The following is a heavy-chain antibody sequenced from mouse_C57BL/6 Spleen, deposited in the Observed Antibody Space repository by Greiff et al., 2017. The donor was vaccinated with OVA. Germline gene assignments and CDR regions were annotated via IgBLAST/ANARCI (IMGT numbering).Heavy chain of an antibody. CDR1: GFTFSDYY. CDR3: ARDSNYNYFDY. D-gene: IGHD2-5*01. V-gene: IGHV5-16*01. J-gene: IGHJ2*01. Sequence: DVQLVESEGGLVQPGSSMKLSCTASGFTFSDYYMAWVRQVPEKGLEWVANINYDGSSTYYLDSLKSRFIISRDNAKNILYLQMSSLKSEDTATYYCARDSNYNYFDYWGQGTTLTVSS. CDR2: INYDGSST.